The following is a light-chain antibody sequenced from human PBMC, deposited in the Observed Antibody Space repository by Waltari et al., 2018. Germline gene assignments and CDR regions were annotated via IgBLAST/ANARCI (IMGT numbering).Light chain of an antibody. CDR2: KTS. V-gene: IGKV1-5*03. J-gene: IGKJ1*01. CDR1: QNVDTW. Sequence: DIQMTQSPSTLSASIGDRVTITCRASQNVDTWLAWYQQKPGKAPKLLVYKTSTLQSGFPSRFSGSGSGTHFTLTISSLQPDDFATYYCQQYNTYWTFGQGTKVE. CDR3: QQYNTYWT.